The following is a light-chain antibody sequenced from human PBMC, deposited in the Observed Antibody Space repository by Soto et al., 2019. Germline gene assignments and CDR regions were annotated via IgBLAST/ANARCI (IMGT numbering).Light chain of an antibody. Sequence: QAVVTQDLSLTVSPGGTVTITCGSSTGAVTNGHYPYWFQQKPGQAPRTLIYDTTNRHSWTPARFSGSLLGGKAALTLSGAQPEDEAEYYCLLSYNGPYVFGTGTKATVL. V-gene: IGLV7-46*01. CDR3: LLSYNGPYV. CDR2: DTT. CDR1: TGAVTNGHY. J-gene: IGLJ1*01.